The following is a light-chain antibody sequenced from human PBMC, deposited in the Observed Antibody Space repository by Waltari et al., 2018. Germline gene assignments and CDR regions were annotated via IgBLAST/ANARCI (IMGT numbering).Light chain of an antibody. J-gene: IGLJ2*01. CDR2: ESS. CDR1: GRDVGNYNL. Sequence: QSALTQPASVSASPGQSITISCTGTGRDVGNYNLVSWYQHHPGNAPKLLIYESSKRPSGFSSLFSASKSANPASLTISGLQADYDADYYCCSYAGRSTPVVLGGGTKVTVL. V-gene: IGLV2-23*01. CDR3: CSYAGRSTPVV.